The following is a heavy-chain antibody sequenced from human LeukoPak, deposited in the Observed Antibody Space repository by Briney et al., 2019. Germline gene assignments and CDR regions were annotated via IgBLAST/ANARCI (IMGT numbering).Heavy chain of an antibody. V-gene: IGHV1-2*02. D-gene: IGHD1-26*01. CDR3: ARDRGGSSLLD. Sequence: ASVKASCKASGYTFTGYYVHWVRQAPGQGLEWMGWINPNTGDTSYAQKFEGGVTVTSDTSISTAYMELSSLRSDDTAVYYCARDRGGSSLLDWGPGTLVTVSS. J-gene: IGHJ4*02. CDR1: GYTFTGYY. CDR2: INPNTGDT.